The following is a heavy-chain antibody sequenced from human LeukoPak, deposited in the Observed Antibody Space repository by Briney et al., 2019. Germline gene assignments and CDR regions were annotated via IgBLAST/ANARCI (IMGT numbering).Heavy chain of an antibody. J-gene: IGHJ4*02. Sequence: ASVKVSCKASGYTFTSYYMHWVRQAPGQGLEWMGIINPSGGSTSYAQKFQGRVTMTRDTSTSTVYMELSSLRSEDTAVYYCAVGESIVVVIATFDYWGQGTLVTVSS. CDR3: AVGESIVVVIATFDY. CDR2: INPSGGST. V-gene: IGHV1-46*01. CDR1: GYTFTSYY. D-gene: IGHD2-21*01.